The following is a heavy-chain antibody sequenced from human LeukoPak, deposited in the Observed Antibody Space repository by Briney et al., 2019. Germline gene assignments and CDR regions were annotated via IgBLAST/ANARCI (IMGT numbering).Heavy chain of an antibody. Sequence: SETLSLTCTVSGGSITSYYWSWIRQPPGKGLEWIGYIYYSGSTNYNPSLKSRVTMSVDTSKNQFSLKLSSVTAADTAVYYCARGPTFIDYWGQGTLVTVSS. D-gene: IGHD3-16*01. CDR3: ARGPTFIDY. CDR1: GGSITSYY. V-gene: IGHV4-59*12. J-gene: IGHJ4*02. CDR2: IYYSGST.